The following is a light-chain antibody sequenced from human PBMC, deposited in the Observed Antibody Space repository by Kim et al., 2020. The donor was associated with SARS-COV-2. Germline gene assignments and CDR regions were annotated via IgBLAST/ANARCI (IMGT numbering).Light chain of an antibody. Sequence: VSPGQTASITCSGDKLGDKFACWYQQKPGQSPVLVIYQDSKRPSGIPGRFSGSNSGNTATLTISGTQAMDEADYYCQAWDTSTHWVFGGGTKLTVL. CDR1: KLGDKF. CDR2: QDS. CDR3: QAWDTSTHWV. J-gene: IGLJ3*02. V-gene: IGLV3-1*01.